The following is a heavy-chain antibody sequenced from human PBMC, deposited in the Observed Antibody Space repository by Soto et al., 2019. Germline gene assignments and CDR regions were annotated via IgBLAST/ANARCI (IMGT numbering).Heavy chain of an antibody. D-gene: IGHD6-6*01. Sequence: EVQLVESGGGMVKPGGSLRLYCAASGFTFSSFTMNWVRQAPGKGLEWVSAISSNAAYIYYADSVKGRFTISRDNARTSLYLQMNSLRVEDTAVYYCAREAGGASSSAGWFEPWGQGTLVTVFS. CDR2: ISSNAAYI. CDR1: GFTFSSFT. J-gene: IGHJ5*02. CDR3: AREAGGASSSAGWFEP. V-gene: IGHV3-21*06.